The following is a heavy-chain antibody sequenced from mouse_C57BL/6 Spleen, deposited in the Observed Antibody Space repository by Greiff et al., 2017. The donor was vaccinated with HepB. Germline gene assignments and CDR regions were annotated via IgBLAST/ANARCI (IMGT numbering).Heavy chain of an antibody. CDR2: ISSGSSTI. CDR1: GFTFSDYG. V-gene: IGHV5-17*01. J-gene: IGHJ2*01. D-gene: IGHD1-1*01. CDR3: ARRGNYYGSSYFDY. Sequence: EVHLVESGGGLVKPGGSLKLSCAASGFTFSDYGMHWVRQAPEKGLEWVAYISSGSSTIYYADTVKGRVTIARDNAKNTLFLQMTRLRSEDTAMYYCARRGNYYGSSYFDYWGQGTTLTVSS.